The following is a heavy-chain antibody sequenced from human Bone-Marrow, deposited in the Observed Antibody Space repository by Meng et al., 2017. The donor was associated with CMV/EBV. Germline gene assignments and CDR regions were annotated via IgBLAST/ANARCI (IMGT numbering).Heavy chain of an antibody. CDR3: ARDQRFLEWSFDY. D-gene: IGHD3-3*01. Sequence: ASVKVSCKASGGTFSSYAISWVRQAPGQGLEWMGWISAYNGNTNYAQKLQGRVTMTTDTSTSTAYMELRSLRSDDTAVYYCARDQRFLEWSFDYWGQGTRVTGSS. J-gene: IGHJ4*02. V-gene: IGHV1-18*01. CDR2: ISAYNGNT. CDR1: GGTFSSYA.